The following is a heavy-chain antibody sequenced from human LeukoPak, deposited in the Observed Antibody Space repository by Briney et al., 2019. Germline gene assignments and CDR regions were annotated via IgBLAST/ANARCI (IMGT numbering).Heavy chain of an antibody. V-gene: IGHV4-59*01. CDR2: VYYSGST. CDR1: GGSISSYF. CDR3: ARGRWKAGMDTPYYFDY. Sequence: SETLSLTCTVSGGSISSYFWSWIRQPPGKGLEWIGYVYYSGSTNYNPSLKSRVTISVDTSKKQFSLKLSSATAADTAVYYCARGRWKAGMDTPYYFDYWGQGTLVTVSS. D-gene: IGHD5-18*01. J-gene: IGHJ4*02.